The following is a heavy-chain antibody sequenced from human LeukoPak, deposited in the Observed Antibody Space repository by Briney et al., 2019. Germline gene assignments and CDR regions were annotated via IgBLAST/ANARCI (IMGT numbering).Heavy chain of an antibody. Sequence: ASVKVSCKASGGTFSSYAISWVRQAPGQGLEWMGWISAYNGNTNYAQKLQGRVTMTTDTSTSTAYMELRSLRSDDTAVYYCARDPLGYCSSTSCHKTDNYYYMDVWGKGTTVTVSS. J-gene: IGHJ6*03. V-gene: IGHV1-18*01. CDR2: ISAYNGNT. CDR1: GGTFSSYA. CDR3: ARDPLGYCSSTSCHKTDNYYYMDV. D-gene: IGHD2-2*01.